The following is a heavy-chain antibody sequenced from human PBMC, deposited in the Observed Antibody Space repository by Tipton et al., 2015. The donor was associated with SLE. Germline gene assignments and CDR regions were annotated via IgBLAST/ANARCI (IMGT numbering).Heavy chain of an antibody. Sequence: QSGAEVKKPGASVKVSCKASGYTFKNYGITWVRQAPGQGLEWMGIINPSGGSTSYAQSFQGRVTMTRDTSTSTVYMELSSLRYEDTAVYYCARKYSGTWGAFDIWGQGTMVTVSS. V-gene: IGHV1-46*02. CDR3: ARKYSGTWGAFDI. CDR1: GYTFKNYG. D-gene: IGHD1-26*01. J-gene: IGHJ3*02. CDR2: INPSGGST.